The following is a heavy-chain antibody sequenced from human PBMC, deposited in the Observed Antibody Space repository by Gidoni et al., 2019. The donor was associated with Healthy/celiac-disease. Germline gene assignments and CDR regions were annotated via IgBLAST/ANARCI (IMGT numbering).Heavy chain of an antibody. CDR3: AREGIAAVDY. D-gene: IGHD6-13*01. J-gene: IGHJ4*02. CDR1: GGSISSGSYY. Sequence: QVQLQESGPGLVTPSQTLSLTCTVSGGSISSGSYYWSWIRQPAGKGLEWIGRIYTSGSTNYNPSLKSRVTISVDTSKNQCSLKLSSVTAADTAVYYCAREGIAAVDYWGQGTLVTVSS. V-gene: IGHV4-61*02. CDR2: IYTSGST.